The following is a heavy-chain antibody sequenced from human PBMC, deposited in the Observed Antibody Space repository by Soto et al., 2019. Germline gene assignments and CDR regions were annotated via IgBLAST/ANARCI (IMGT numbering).Heavy chain of an antibody. V-gene: IGHV4-34*01. J-gene: IGHJ4*02. CDR3: ARGMDD. Sequence: SETLSLTCDVYGWSFSDYIWPRIRQTPAQGLQWIGQINHSGSANYNPSLKSRVTISVHTSSSQFSLELSSVPAADAAVYDGARGMDDWGQGTLVTVSS. CDR2: INHSGSA. CDR1: GWSFSDYI.